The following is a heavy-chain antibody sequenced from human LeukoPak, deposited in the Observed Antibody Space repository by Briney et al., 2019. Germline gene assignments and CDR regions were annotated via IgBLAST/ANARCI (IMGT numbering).Heavy chain of an antibody. CDR1: GGSISSSSYY. D-gene: IGHD5-24*01. CDR2: IYYSGST. J-gene: IGHJ4*02. Sequence: SETLSLTCTVSGGSISSSSYYWGWIRQPPGKGLEWIGSIYYSGSTYYNPSLESRVTISVDTSKNQFSLKLSSVTAADTAVYYCARDRDGYNRFDYWGQGTLVTVSS. CDR3: ARDRDGYNRFDY. V-gene: IGHV4-39*07.